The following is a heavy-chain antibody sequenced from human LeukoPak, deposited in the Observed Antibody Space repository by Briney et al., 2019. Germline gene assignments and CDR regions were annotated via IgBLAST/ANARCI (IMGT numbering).Heavy chain of an antibody. CDR3: ARDIPSGSYLGPDAFDI. V-gene: IGHV3-48*02. J-gene: IGHJ3*02. CDR1: GFTFSSCS. Sequence: GGSLRLSCAASGFTFSSCSMNWVRQAPGKGLEWVSYISSSSSTIYYADSVKGRFTISRDNAKNSLYLQMNSLRDEDTAVYYCARDIPSGSYLGPDAFDIWGQGTMVTVSS. CDR2: ISSSSSTI. D-gene: IGHD1-26*01.